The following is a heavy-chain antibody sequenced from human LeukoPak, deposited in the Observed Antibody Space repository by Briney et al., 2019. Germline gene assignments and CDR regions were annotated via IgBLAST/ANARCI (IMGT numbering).Heavy chain of an antibody. CDR3: VRSTGRWGSYYYYYYMDV. J-gene: IGHJ6*03. V-gene: IGHV3-30*02. CDR2: RRYDGSDK. CDR1: GFTFRSYG. Sequence: GGSLRLTCAASGFTFRSYGMHWVRQAPGKGLEWVAFRRYDGSDKFHADSVNGRFTISRDNSDNTLYLQMNSLRGEDTAVYFCVRSTGRWGSYYYYYYMDVWGKGTTVAVSS. D-gene: IGHD3-10*01.